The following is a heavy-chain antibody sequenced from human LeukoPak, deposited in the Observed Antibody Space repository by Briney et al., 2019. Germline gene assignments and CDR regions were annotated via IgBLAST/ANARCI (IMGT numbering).Heavy chain of an antibody. J-gene: IGHJ3*02. CDR2: ISSSGSNK. CDR3: ARDLGDYVGYDAFDI. D-gene: IGHD4-17*01. V-gene: IGHV3-48*04. CDR1: GFTFSSYG. Sequence: GGSLRLSCAASGFTFSSYGMHWVRQAPGKGLEWLSYISSSGSNKYYADSLKGRFTISRDNDKNSLYLQMNSLTAEDTADYYCARDLGDYVGYDAFDIWGQGTRVTVSS.